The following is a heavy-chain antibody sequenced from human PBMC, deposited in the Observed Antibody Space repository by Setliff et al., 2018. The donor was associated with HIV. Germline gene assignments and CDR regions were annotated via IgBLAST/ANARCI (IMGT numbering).Heavy chain of an antibody. D-gene: IGHD3-22*01. V-gene: IGHV4-34*11. J-gene: IGHJ5*02. Sequence: SETLSLTCAVYGGSFSGFYWTWIRQAPGKGLEWVGYIYYNGNAYYNPSLKSRVTISADTSKNQFSLKLRSVTAADTAVYYCAGVLSSGYYDGPWGQGTLVTVSS. CDR2: IYYNGNA. CDR1: GGSFSGFY. CDR3: AGVLSSGYYDGP.